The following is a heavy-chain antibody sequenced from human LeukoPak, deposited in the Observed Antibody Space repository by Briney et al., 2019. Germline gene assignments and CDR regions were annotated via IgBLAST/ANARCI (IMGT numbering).Heavy chain of an antibody. CDR1: GFTFSRYW. V-gene: IGHV3-7*01. D-gene: IGHD1-26*01. CDR2: IIQDGGEK. CDR3: ARDVGVDY. Sequence: GGSLRLSCAASGFTFSRYWMSWVRQAPGKGLEWVANIIQDGGEKYYVDSVKGRFTISRDNAKNSLYLQMNSLRAEDTAVYYCARDVGVDYWGQGTLVTVSS. J-gene: IGHJ4*02.